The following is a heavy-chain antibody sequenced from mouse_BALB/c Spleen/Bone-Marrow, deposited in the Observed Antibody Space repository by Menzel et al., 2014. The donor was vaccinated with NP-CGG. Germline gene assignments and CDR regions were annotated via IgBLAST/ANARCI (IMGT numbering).Heavy chain of an antibody. CDR3: AKLGRSYYYVDV. CDR2: IWGGGST. Sequence: VKVVESGPGLVAPSQSLSITCPVSGFSLTDYGVSWIRQPPGKGLQWLGVIWGGGSTYYNSALKSRLSISKDNSKSQVFLKMSSLQTVDTAMYYCAKLGRSYYYVDVWNAGTTINVSS. D-gene: IGHD1-1*01. CDR1: GFSLTDYG. V-gene: IGHV2-6-5*01. J-gene: IGHJ1*01.